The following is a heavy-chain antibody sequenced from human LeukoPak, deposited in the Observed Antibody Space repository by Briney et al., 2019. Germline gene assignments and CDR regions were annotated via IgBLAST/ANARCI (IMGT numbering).Heavy chain of an antibody. D-gene: IGHD3-16*01. CDR2: ISGSGGST. Sequence: PGGSLRLSCAASGFTFSSYGMSWVRQAPGKGLEWVSAISGSGGSTYYADSVKGRFTISRDNSKNTLYLQMNSLRAEDTALYYCAKSSTRAGGWNYFDYWGQGTLVTVSS. J-gene: IGHJ4*02. CDR3: AKSSTRAGGWNYFDY. V-gene: IGHV3-23*01. CDR1: GFTFSSYG.